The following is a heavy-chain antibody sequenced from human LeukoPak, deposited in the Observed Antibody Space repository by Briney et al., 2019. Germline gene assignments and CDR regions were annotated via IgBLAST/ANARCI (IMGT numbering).Heavy chain of an antibody. J-gene: IGHJ4*02. CDR2: ISYVGSNQ. Sequence: PGGSLRLSCAASEFTFSSYGMHWVRQAPGKGLEWVAVISYVGSNQYYADTVKGRFTISRDNSKNTLCLQMNSLRAEDTAVYYCAKDRLGALYYYDSSGYYRFDYWGQGTLVTVSP. D-gene: IGHD3-22*01. CDR3: AKDRLGALYYYDSSGYYRFDY. CDR1: EFTFSSYG. V-gene: IGHV3-30*18.